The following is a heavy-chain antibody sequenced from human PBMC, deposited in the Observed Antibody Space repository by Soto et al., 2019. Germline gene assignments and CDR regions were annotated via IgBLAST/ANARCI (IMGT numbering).Heavy chain of an antibody. J-gene: IGHJ4*02. D-gene: IGHD2-2*01. Sequence: EVQLVESGGGLVQPGGSLRLSCAASGFTVSSNYMSWVRQTPGKGLEWVSLIYSGGITYYADSVKGRFTISRDNSXNTLYLQMNGLRAEDTAVYHCARGTCSSTSCFFDYWGQGTLVTVSS. CDR1: GFTVSSNY. CDR2: IYSGGIT. V-gene: IGHV3-66*01. CDR3: ARGTCSSTSCFFDY.